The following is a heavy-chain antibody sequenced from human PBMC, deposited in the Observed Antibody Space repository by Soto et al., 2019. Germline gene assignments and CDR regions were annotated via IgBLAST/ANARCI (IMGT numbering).Heavy chain of an antibody. D-gene: IGHD1-1*01. Sequence: SETLSLTCTVSGGSIGSGGYYWSWIRQDPGKGLEWLGYIYSNGNTYYNPSLKSRLVISSDTSQNLFSLRLTSVTAADTGMYFGARGRPTIQHGFDIWGQGTMVTVS. J-gene: IGHJ3*02. CDR2: IYSNGNT. V-gene: IGHV4-31*03. CDR3: ARGRPTIQHGFDI. CDR1: GGSIGSGGYY.